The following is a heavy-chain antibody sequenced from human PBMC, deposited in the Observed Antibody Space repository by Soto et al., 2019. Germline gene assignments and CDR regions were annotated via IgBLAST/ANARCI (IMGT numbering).Heavy chain of an antibody. CDR3: ARGGIAVAPGYYYGMDV. J-gene: IGHJ6*02. CDR2: INPSGGST. D-gene: IGHD6-19*01. V-gene: IGHV1-46*01. CDR1: GYTFTSYY. Sequence: QVQLVQSGAEVKKPGASVKVSCKASGYTFTSYYMHWVRQAPGQGLEWMGIINPSGGSTSYAQKFQGRVTMTRDTSTSTVYMELSSLRSEDTAVYYCARGGIAVAPGYYYGMDVWGQGTTVTVSS.